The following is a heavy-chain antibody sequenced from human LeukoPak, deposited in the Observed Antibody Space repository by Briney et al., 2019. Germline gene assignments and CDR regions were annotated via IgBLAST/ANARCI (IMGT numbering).Heavy chain of an antibody. Sequence: GGSLRLSCAASGFTFSSYGMHWVRQAPGKGLEWVAVISYDGSNKYYADSVKGRFTISRDNSKNTLYLQMNSLRAEDTAVYYCARETSGSFPYWGQGTLVTVSS. CDR3: ARETSGSFPY. CDR1: GFTFSSYG. V-gene: IGHV3-30*03. J-gene: IGHJ4*02. CDR2: ISYDGSNK. D-gene: IGHD2-15*01.